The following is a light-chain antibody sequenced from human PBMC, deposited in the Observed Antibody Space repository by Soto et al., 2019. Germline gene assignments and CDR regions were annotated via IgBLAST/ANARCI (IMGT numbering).Light chain of an antibody. J-gene: IGKJ5*01. CDR3: QQFRSFPIT. V-gene: IGKV1-5*01. Sequence: IQMTQSPSTLSASVGDRVTITCRASQSISSWLAWYQQKPGKAPKLLIYHASSLESGVPSRFSGSGSGTDFTLTISSLQPEDFATYYCQQFRSFPITFGQGTRLEIK. CDR1: QSISSW. CDR2: HAS.